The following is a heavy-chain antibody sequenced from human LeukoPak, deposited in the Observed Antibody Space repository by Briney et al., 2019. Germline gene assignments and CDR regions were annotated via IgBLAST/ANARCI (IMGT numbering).Heavy chain of an antibody. V-gene: IGHV3-21*01. CDR1: GFTFDDYA. J-gene: IGHJ4*02. CDR3: ARDLRSSGYYAFDY. CDR2: ISSSSSYI. D-gene: IGHD3-22*01. Sequence: PGGSLRLSCAASGFTFDDYAMHWVRQAPGKGLEWVSFISSSSSYIYYADSVKGRFTISRDNAKNSLYLQMNSLRAEDTAVYYCARDLRSSGYYAFDYWGQGTLVTVSS.